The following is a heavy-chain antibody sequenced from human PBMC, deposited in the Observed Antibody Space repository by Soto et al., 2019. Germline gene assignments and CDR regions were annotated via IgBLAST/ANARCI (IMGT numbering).Heavy chain of an antibody. V-gene: IGHV3-23*01. J-gene: IGHJ4*02. CDR2: ISDSGGST. CDR1: GFTFGNYA. Sequence: GGSLRLSCAASGFTFGNYAMSWVRQAPGEGLEWVSGISDSGGSTYYAVSVKGRFTISRDNSKDTLYLQMNSLRAEDTAVYYCAKLGSTNSWHGPFDYWGQGNVGIVSS. D-gene: IGHD2-2*01. CDR3: AKLGSTNSWHGPFDY.